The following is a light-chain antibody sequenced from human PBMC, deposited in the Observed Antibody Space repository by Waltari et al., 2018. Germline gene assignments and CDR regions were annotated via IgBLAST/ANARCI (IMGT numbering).Light chain of an antibody. V-gene: IGLV2-14*03. CDR1: NSDVGGYDY. CDR3: NSYTSSSTRV. J-gene: IGLJ2*01. Sequence: QSALTQPASVSGSPGQSITISCTGTNSDVGGYDYVSWYQQHPDKAPTLIIYDVSNRPSGVSNRFSGSKSGNTASLTISGLQAEDEADYYCNSYTSSSTRVFGGGTKLTVL. CDR2: DVS.